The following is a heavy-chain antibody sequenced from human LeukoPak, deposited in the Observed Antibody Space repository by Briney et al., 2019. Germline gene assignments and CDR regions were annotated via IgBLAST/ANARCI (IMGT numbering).Heavy chain of an antibody. CDR3: ARDLGDGGDFLYYFDY. CDR1: GGSISSYY. V-gene: IGHV4-59*12. J-gene: IGHJ4*02. D-gene: IGHD2-21*02. CDR2: IYYSGST. Sequence: SETLSLTCTVSGGSISSYYRSWIRQPPGKGLEWIGYIYYSGSTYYNPSLKSRVTISVDTSKNQFSLKLSSVTAADTAVYYCARDLGDGGDFLYYFDYWGQGTLVTVSS.